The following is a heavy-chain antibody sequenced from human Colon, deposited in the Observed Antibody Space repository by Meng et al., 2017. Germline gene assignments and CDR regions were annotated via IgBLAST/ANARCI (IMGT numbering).Heavy chain of an antibody. D-gene: IGHD5-12*01. V-gene: IGHV4-34*01. Sequence: REAWGRGLLKPSAHLSLTCAVYGGSFSGYYWSWIRQPPGKGLEWIGEINHSGSTNYNPSLKSRVTISVDTSKNQFSLKLSSVTAADTAVYYCARGRYSGYLPWGQGTLVTVSS. CDR1: GGSFSGYY. J-gene: IGHJ5*02. CDR2: INHSGST. CDR3: ARGRYSGYLP.